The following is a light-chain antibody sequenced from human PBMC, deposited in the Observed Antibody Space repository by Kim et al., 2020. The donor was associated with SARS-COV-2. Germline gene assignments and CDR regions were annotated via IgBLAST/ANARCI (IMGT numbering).Light chain of an antibody. Sequence: GERATRTCRASQSVSSSYLAWYQQKPGQAPRLLIYGASSRATGIPDRFSGSWSGTDCTLTISRREPEDFAVYYWQQYGSSGTFGQGTKVDIK. CDR1: QSVSSSY. J-gene: IGKJ1*01. V-gene: IGKV3-20*01. CDR3: QQYGSSGT. CDR2: GAS.